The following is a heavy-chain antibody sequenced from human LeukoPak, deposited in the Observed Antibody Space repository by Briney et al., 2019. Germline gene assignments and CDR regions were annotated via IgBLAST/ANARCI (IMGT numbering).Heavy chain of an antibody. CDR1: GYTFTGHY. J-gene: IGHJ3*02. CDR3: ARDREVGSTDDAFDI. D-gene: IGHD1-26*01. CDR2: INPNSGGT. Sequence: ASVKVSCKASGYTFTGHYMHWARQAPGQGLEWMGRINPNSGGTNYAQKFQGRVTMTRDTSISTDYMELSSLRSDDTAVYYCARDREVGSTDDAFDIWGQGTMVTVSS. V-gene: IGHV1-2*06.